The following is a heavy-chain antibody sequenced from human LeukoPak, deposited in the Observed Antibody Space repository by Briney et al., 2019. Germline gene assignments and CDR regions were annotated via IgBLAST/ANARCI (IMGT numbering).Heavy chain of an antibody. Sequence: GGSLRLSCAASGFTFSNAWMNWVRQAPGKGPEWVGRIKSKTDGGTTDYAAPVKGRFTISRDDSKNTLYLQMNSLKTEDTAVYYCSTTYYYDSSEGYWGQGTLVTVSS. CDR1: GFTFSNAW. J-gene: IGHJ4*02. D-gene: IGHD3-22*01. V-gene: IGHV3-15*07. CDR3: STTYYYDSSEGY. CDR2: IKSKTDGGTT.